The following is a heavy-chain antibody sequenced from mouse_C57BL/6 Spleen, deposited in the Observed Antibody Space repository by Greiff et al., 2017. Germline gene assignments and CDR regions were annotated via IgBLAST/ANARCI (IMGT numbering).Heavy chain of an antibody. Sequence: QVQLQQPGAELVKPGASVKLSCKASGYTFTSYWMHWVKQRPGQGLEWIGMIHPNSGSTNYNEKFKSKATLTVDKSSSTAYMQLSSLTSEDSAVYYCARPLITTVVATNFDYWGQGTTLTVSS. CDR1: GYTFTSYW. CDR2: IHPNSGST. V-gene: IGHV1-64*01. CDR3: ARPLITTVVATNFDY. J-gene: IGHJ2*01. D-gene: IGHD1-1*01.